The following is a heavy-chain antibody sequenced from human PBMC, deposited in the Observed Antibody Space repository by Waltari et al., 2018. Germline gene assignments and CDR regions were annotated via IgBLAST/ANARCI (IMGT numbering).Heavy chain of an antibody. J-gene: IGHJ3*02. CDR2: IKQDGSEK. Sequence: EVQLVESGGGLVQPGGSLRLSCAASGFTFSSYWMSWVRQAPGKGLEWVANIKQDGSEKYYLDSVKGRVTISRDNAKNSLYLQMNSLRAEDTAVYYCARDRYELNAFDIWGQGTMVTVSS. D-gene: IGHD3-10*01. CDR3: ARDRYELNAFDI. CDR1: GFTFSSYW. V-gene: IGHV3-7*01.